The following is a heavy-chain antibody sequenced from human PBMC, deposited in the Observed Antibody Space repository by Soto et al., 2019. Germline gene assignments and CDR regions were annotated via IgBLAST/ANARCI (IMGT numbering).Heavy chain of an antibody. Sequence: QVQLQESGPGLVKPSGTLSLTCAVSGGSISSSNWWSWARQPPGKGLEWIGEIRHSGNTNYNPSLKSRVTMSVDKSTNQFALKLSSVTAADTAVYFCARTRGGYDYGPRDYWGQGALVTVSS. D-gene: IGHD5-18*01. CDR1: GGSISSSNW. CDR2: IRHSGNT. J-gene: IGHJ4*02. V-gene: IGHV4-4*02. CDR3: ARTRGGYDYGPRDY.